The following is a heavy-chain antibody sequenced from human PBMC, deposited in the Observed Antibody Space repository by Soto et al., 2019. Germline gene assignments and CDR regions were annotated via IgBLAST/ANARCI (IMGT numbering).Heavy chain of an antibody. CDR2: IYHSGST. J-gene: IGHJ2*01. V-gene: IGHV4-30-2*01. Sequence: QLQLQESGSGLVKPSQTLSLTCAVSGGSISSGGYSWSWIRQPPGKGLEWIGYIYHSGSTYYNPSLKSRVTISVDRSKNQFSLKLSSVTAADTAVYYCARCRGDVDTAMTEYWYFDLWGRGTLVTVSS. CDR1: GGSISSGGYS. CDR3: ARCRGDVDTAMTEYWYFDL. D-gene: IGHD5-18*01.